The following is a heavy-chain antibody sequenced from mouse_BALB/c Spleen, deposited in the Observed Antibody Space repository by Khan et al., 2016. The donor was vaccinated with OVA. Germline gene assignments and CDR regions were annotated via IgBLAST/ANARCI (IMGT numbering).Heavy chain of an antibody. V-gene: IGHV11-2*02. CDR2: INSDGSAI. D-gene: IGHD2-3*01. J-gene: IGHJ1*01. Sequence: EVQLLETGGGLVQPGGSRGLSCEGSGFTFSGFWMSWVRQTPGKTLEWIGDINSDGSAINYVPSIKDRFTIFRDNDKSTLYLQMSNVRSEDTATYFCMRYDGYYGDFDVWGAGTTVTVSS. CDR3: MRYDGYYGDFDV. CDR1: GFTFSGFW.